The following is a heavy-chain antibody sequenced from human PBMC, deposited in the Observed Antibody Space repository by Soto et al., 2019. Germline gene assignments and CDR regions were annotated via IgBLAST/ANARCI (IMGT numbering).Heavy chain of an antibody. D-gene: IGHD3-10*01. CDR3: AKDHSYYGSGSYYNDRYYGMDV. CDR1: GFTFSSYG. Sequence: GSLRLSCAASGFTFSSYGMHWVRQAPGKGLEWVAVISYDGSNKYYADSVKGRFTISRDNSKNTLYLQMNSLRAEDTAVYYCAKDHSYYGSGSYYNDRYYGMDVWGQGTTVTVSS. CDR2: ISYDGSNK. J-gene: IGHJ6*02. V-gene: IGHV3-30*18.